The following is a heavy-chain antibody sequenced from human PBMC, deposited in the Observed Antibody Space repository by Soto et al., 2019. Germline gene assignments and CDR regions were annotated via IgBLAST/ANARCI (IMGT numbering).Heavy chain of an antibody. Sequence: QVQLVQSGAEVKKPGSSVKVSCKASGGTFSSYTISWVRQAHGQGLEWMGRIIPLLGIANYAQKFQGGVTITADKSTSTAYMELSSLRSEDTAVYYCARAYDYIWYGAHWYFYLLGRGTLVTGSS. CDR2: IIPLLGIA. CDR1: GGTFSSYT. CDR3: ARAYDYIWYGAHWYFYL. V-gene: IGHV1-69*02. D-gene: IGHD3-16*01. J-gene: IGHJ2*01.